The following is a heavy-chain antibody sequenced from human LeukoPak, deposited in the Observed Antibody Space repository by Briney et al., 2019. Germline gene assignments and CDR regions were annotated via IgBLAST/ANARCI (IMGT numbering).Heavy chain of an antibody. CDR1: GGSISSSNW. V-gene: IGHV4-4*02. Sequence: SGTLSLTCTVSGGSISSSNWCCWVRQPPGKGLEWIGEIYHSGGTNYNPSLQSRVTISRDKSKNQFSLKLSSVTAADTAVYYCARADYDILTGRNWFDPRLQPSQLTVCS. D-gene: IGHD3-9*01. J-gene: IGHJ5*02. CDR2: IYHSGGT. CDR3: ARADYDILTGRNWFDP.